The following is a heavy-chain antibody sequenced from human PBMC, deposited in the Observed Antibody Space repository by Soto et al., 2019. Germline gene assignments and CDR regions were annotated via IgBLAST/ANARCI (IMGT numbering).Heavy chain of an antibody. CDR3: AKDRLARLKTPYYFDY. CDR1: GFTFSSYA. Sequence: GGSLRLSCAASGFTFSSYAMSWVRQAPGKGLEWVSAISGSGGSTYYADSVKGRFTISRDNSKNTLYLQMNSLRAEDTAVYYCAKDRLARLKTPYYFDYWGQGTLVTVSS. J-gene: IGHJ4*02. CDR2: ISGSGGST. D-gene: IGHD6-6*01. V-gene: IGHV3-23*01.